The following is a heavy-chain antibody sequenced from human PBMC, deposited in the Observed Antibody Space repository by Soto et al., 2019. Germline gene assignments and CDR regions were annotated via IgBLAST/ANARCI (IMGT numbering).Heavy chain of an antibody. Sequence: EVQLVESGGGLVQPGESLRLSCAASGFTFSNYWMHWVRQAPGKGLVWVSRIDSDGSRITYAAFVKGRFTISRYNAKNTVYLHMNSLTAEDTAVYYCVRTSLVVAVATREDFWGQGTLVTVSS. D-gene: IGHD2-15*01. CDR1: GFTFSNYW. CDR2: IDSDGSRI. V-gene: IGHV3-74*01. CDR3: VRTSLVVAVATREDF. J-gene: IGHJ4*02.